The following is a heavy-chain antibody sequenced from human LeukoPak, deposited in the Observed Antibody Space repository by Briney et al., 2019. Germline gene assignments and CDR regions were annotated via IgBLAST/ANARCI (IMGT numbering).Heavy chain of an antibody. J-gene: IGHJ4*02. CDR1: GFTFSSYW. CDR2: INSDGSST. Sequence: GALRLSCAASGFTFSSYWMHWVRQAPGKGLVWVSRINSDGSSTSYADSVKGRFTISRDNAKNTLYLQMNSLRAEDTAVYYCARSVRRDGYPTLDYWGQGTLVTVSS. D-gene: IGHD5-24*01. CDR3: ARSVRRDGYPTLDY. V-gene: IGHV3-74*01.